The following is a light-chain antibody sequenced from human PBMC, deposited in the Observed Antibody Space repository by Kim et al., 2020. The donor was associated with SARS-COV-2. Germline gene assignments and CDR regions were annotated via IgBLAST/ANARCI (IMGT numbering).Light chain of an antibody. V-gene: IGLV3-19*01. CDR1: NLRSYS. J-gene: IGLJ2*01. Sequence: SSELTQDPAVSVALGQTIRITCQGDNLRSYSASWYQQKPGQAPVLVIFAKNNRPSGIPDRFSGSSSGNTASLTITGAQAEDGADYYCKSRDSSGNLLVFGGGTQLTVL. CDR2: AKN. CDR3: KSRDSSGNLLV.